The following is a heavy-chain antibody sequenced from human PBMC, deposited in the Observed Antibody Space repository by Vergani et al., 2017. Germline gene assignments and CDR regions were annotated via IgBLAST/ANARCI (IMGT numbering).Heavy chain of an antibody. V-gene: IGHV1-24*01. J-gene: IGHJ4*02. CDR2: FDPEHGEV. CDR1: GYSLTELT. CDR3: EIGTDYYESSGYYLDH. Sequence: QVQLVQSGSEVRKPGASVKVSCQVSGYSLTELTIHWVRQAPGKGREWMGGFDPEHGEVTFTHHIQGRVTMTEDRSTDTAYMELRNLRPEDTALSYCEIGTDYYESSGYYLDHWGQGTLVTVSS. D-gene: IGHD3-22*01.